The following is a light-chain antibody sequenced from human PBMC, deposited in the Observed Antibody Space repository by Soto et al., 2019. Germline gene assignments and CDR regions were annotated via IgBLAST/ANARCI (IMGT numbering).Light chain of an antibody. CDR2: GAS. V-gene: IGKV3-15*01. Sequence: EIVMTQSPATLSVSPGERATLSCRAGQSISSNLAWYQHKPGQAPRVLIYGASTRATGIPARFSGSGSGTEFTLTISSLQSEDFAVYYCQQYNKWHQETFGPGTKVDIK. J-gene: IGKJ3*01. CDR3: QQYNKWHQET. CDR1: QSISSN.